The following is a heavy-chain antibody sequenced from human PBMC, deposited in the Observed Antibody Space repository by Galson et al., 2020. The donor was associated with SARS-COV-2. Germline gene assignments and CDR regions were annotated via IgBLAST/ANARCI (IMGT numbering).Heavy chain of an antibody. CDR1: GFTFSSYG. Sequence: GGSLRLSCAASGFTFSSYGMHWVRQAPGKGLEWVAVIWYDGSNKYYADSVKGRFTISRDNSKNTLYLQMNSLRAEDTAVYYCARDATYDYVWGSYRYTLDYWGQGTLVTVSS. V-gene: IGHV3-33*01. CDR2: IWYDGSNK. J-gene: IGHJ4*02. CDR3: ARDATYDYVWGSYRYTLDY. D-gene: IGHD3-16*02.